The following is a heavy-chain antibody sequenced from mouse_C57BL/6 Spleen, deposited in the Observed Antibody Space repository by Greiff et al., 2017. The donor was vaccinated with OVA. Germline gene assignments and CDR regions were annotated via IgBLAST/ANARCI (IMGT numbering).Heavy chain of an antibody. CDR2: ISYDGSN. CDR3: AREGRSSSDY. Sequence: DVKLQESGPGLVKPSQSLSLTCSVTGYSITSGYYWNWIRQFPGNKLEWMGYISYDGSNNYNPSLKNRISITRDTSKNQFFLKLNSVTTEDTATYYCAREGRSSSDYWGQGTTLTVSS. J-gene: IGHJ2*01. CDR1: GYSITSGYY. D-gene: IGHD1-1*01. V-gene: IGHV3-6*01.